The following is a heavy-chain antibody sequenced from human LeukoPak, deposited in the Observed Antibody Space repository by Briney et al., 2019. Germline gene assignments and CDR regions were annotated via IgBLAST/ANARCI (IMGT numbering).Heavy chain of an antibody. Sequence: GGSLRLSCAASGFSFSNYAMSWVRQAPARGPEWVSSIRGDGETFYADSVKGRFTISRDNSKNTLYLQMNSLRAEDTAVYYCAKPPYCSGGSCYSFSGAYFDYWGQGTLVTVSS. V-gene: IGHV3-23*01. CDR3: AKPPYCSGGSCYSFSGAYFDY. CDR2: IRGDGET. J-gene: IGHJ4*02. CDR1: GFSFSNYA. D-gene: IGHD2-15*01.